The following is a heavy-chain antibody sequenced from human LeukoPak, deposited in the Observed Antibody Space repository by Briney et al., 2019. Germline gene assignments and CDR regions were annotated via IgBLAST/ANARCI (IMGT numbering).Heavy chain of an antibody. J-gene: IGHJ5*02. CDR3: ARSSGVATIWGNWFDP. V-gene: IGHV4-59*01. CDR2: IYYSGST. D-gene: IGHD5-12*01. CDR1: GGSISSYY. Sequence: SETLSLTCTVSGGSISSYYWSWIRQPPGKGLEWIGYIYYSGSTNYNPSLKSRVTISVDTSKNQFSLKLSSVTAADTAVYYCARSSGVATIWGNWFDPWGQGTLVTVSS.